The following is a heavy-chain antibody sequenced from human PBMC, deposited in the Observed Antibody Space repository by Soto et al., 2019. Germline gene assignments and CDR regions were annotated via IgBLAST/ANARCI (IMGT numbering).Heavy chain of an antibody. J-gene: IGHJ4*02. D-gene: IGHD3-3*01. V-gene: IGHV4-30-2*01. CDR3: ARKRTPYDFWSGYSAFRGEFDY. Sequence: SETLSLTCAVSGCSISSGCYSWSWIRQPPGKGLEWIGYIYHSGSTYYNPSLKSRVTISVDRSKNQFSLKLSSVTAADTAVYYCARKRTPYDFWSGYSAFRGEFDYWGQGTLVTAPQ. CDR2: IYHSGST. CDR1: GCSISSGCYS.